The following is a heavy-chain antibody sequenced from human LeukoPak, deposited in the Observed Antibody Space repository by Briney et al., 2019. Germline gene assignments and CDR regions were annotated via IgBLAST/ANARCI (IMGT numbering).Heavy chain of an antibody. J-gene: IGHJ4*02. CDR3: ARDDYNRL. CDR1: GFTLSDTW. V-gene: IGHV3-74*01. Sequence: GGSLRPSCAASGFTLSDTWMHWVRQAPGKGLVWVSRGDGSSTTYADSVKGRFTISRDNAKNTLYLQMNSLRAEDTAVYYCARDDYNRLWGQGTLVTVSS. CDR2: GDGSST. D-gene: IGHD4-11*01.